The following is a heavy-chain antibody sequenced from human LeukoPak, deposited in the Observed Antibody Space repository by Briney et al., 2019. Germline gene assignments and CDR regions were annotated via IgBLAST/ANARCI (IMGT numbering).Heavy chain of an antibody. CDR2: IIPIFGTA. CDR1: GGTFSSYA. Sequence: VASVKVSCKASGGTFSSYAISWVRQAPGQGLEWMGRIIPIFGTANYAQKFQGRVTITTDESTSTAYMELSSLRSEDTAVYYCARDKAYYYDSSDYSDYWDQGTLVTVSS. CDR3: ARDKAYYYDSSDYSDY. J-gene: IGHJ4*02. D-gene: IGHD3-22*01. V-gene: IGHV1-69*05.